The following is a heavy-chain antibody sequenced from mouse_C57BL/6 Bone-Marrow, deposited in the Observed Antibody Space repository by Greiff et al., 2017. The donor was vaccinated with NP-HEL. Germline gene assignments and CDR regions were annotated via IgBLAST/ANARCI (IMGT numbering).Heavy chain of an antibody. CDR1: GFTFSNYW. Sequence: EVNLVESGGGLVQPGGSMKLSCVASGFTFSNYWMNWVRQSPEKGLEWVAQIRLKSDNYATHYAESVKGRFTISRDASKSSVYRQTNNLRAEDTCMYYCPLLRLYVLYFDVWGTGTTVTVSS. J-gene: IGHJ1*03. V-gene: IGHV6-3*01. D-gene: IGHD2-4*01. CDR2: IRLKSDNYAT. CDR3: PLLRLYVLYFDV.